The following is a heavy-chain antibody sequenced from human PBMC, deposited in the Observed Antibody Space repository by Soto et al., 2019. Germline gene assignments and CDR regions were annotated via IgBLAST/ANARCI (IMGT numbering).Heavy chain of an antibody. V-gene: IGHV5-10-1*04. J-gene: IGHJ6*02. CDR1: GYSFTTYW. CDR2: IDPSDSHT. Sequence: GESLKISCKVSGYSFTTYWISWVCQMPGKGLKWMGRIDPSDSHTKYNPSFQGQVTISADKSITTTYLQWSSLKASDTAIYYCAASIFYYGMDVWGQGTTVTVSS. CDR3: AASIFYYGMDV.